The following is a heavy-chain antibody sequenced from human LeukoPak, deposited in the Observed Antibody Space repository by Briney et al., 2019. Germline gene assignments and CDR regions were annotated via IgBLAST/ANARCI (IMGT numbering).Heavy chain of an antibody. J-gene: IGHJ3*01. Sequence: GGSLRLSCAASGFTFSDYGMYWVRQAPGKGLEWVALIWYDGGKKYYTDSVRGRFTISRDNSKNTLYLQMNSLRAEDTAVYYCVRYCNGGSCYRAAFDVWGPGTMVTVSS. CDR1: GFTFSDYG. CDR3: VRYCNGGSCYRAAFDV. D-gene: IGHD2-15*01. CDR2: IWYDGGKK. V-gene: IGHV3-33*01.